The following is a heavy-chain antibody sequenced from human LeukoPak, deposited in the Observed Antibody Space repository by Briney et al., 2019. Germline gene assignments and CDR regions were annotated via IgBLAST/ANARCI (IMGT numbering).Heavy chain of an antibody. J-gene: IGHJ4*02. D-gene: IGHD3-22*01. CDR1: GGSFSGYY. CDR3: AGTYDSNGYYPDGRFDY. V-gene: IGHV4-34*01. CDR2: INHSGST. Sequence: PSETLSLTCAVYGGSFSGYYWSWIRQPPGKGLEWIGEINHSGSTNYNPSLKSRVTISVDTSKNQVSLKLSSVTAADTAVYYCAGTYDSNGYYPDGRFDYWGQGTLVTVSS.